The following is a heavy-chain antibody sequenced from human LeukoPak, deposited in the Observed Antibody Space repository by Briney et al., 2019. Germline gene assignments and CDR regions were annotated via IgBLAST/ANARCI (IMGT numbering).Heavy chain of an antibody. Sequence: GASVKVSCKASGYTFTSYDINWVRQATGQGLEWMGWMNPKSGNTGYAQKFRGRVTMTRNTSISTAYMELSSLRSEDTAVYYCATATTLTTERGSIVRAFDIWGQGTMVTVSS. J-gene: IGHJ3*02. V-gene: IGHV1-8*01. CDR1: GYTFTSYD. CDR2: MNPKSGNT. D-gene: IGHD4-17*01. CDR3: ATATTLTTERGSIVRAFDI.